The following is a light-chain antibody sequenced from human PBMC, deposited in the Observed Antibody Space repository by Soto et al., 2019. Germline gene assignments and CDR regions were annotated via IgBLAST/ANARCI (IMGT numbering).Light chain of an antibody. V-gene: IGKV1-6*01. Sequence: AIQMTQSPSSLSASVRDRVTITCRASQGIRNDLGWYQQKPGKAPKLLIYAASSLQSGVPSRFSGSGSGTDFTLTISSLKPEDFATYYCLQDYNYPFTFGPGTKVDIK. J-gene: IGKJ3*01. CDR3: LQDYNYPFT. CDR2: AAS. CDR1: QGIRND.